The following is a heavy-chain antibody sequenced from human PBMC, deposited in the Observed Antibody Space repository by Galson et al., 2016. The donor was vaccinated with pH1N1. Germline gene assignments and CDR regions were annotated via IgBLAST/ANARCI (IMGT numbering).Heavy chain of an antibody. CDR3: AISYCSSTSCYGGSYYYYGMDV. V-gene: IGHV7-4-1*04. CDR2: INTNTGNP. J-gene: IGHJ6*02. Sequence: SVKVSCKASGYTFTSNAMNWVRQAPGQGLEWMGWINTNTGNPTYAQGFTGRFVFSLDTSVSMAYLQISSLKAEDTAVYYCAISYCSSTSCYGGSYYYYGMDVWVQGTTVTVSS. D-gene: IGHD2-2*01. CDR1: GYTFTSNA.